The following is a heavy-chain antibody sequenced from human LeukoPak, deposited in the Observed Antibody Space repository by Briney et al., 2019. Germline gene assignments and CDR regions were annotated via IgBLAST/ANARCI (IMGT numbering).Heavy chain of an antibody. D-gene: IGHD2-15*01. CDR2: TYHSVST. J-gene: IGHJ4*02. CDR1: GGSISSGGYS. CDR3: ASVAATPFYYFDY. V-gene: IGHV4-30-2*01. Sequence: SETLSLTCAVSGGSISSGGYSWSWIRQPPGKSLEWLGYTYHSVSTYYNPSLKSRVAISVDRSKNQFSLKLSSVTAADTVVYYCASVAATPFYYFDYWGQGTLVTVSS.